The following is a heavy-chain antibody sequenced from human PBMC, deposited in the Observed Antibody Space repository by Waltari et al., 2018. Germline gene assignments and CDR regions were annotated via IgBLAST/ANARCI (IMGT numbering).Heavy chain of an antibody. J-gene: IGHJ2*01. CDR2: ISSSSSYT. CDR1: GFTFSSYS. V-gene: IGHV3-21*01. Sequence: EVQLVESGGGLVKPGGSLRLSCAASGFTFSSYSMNWVRQAPGKVLEWVSSISSSSSYTYYADSVKGRFTISRDNAKNSLYLQMNSLRAEDTAVYYCAREPTGYFDLWGRGTLVTVSS. CDR3: AREPTGYFDL.